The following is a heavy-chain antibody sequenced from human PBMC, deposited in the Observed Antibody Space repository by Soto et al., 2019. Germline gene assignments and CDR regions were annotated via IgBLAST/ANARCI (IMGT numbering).Heavy chain of an antibody. CDR2: IDPGDSDT. J-gene: IGHJ4*02. CDR3: ARHAGNSWKGDYFHY. Sequence: KISCKASGYTFTTSWIGWVRQMPGQGLEWMGIIDPGDSDTRYSPSFQGRITISVDKSISTAYLQWSSLEASDTAIYYCARHAGNSWKGDYFHYSGRGALVTGSS. V-gene: IGHV5-51*01. CDR1: GYTFTTSW. D-gene: IGHD6-13*01.